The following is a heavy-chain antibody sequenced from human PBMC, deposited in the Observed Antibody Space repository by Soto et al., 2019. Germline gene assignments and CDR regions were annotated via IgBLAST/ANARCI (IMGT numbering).Heavy chain of an antibody. J-gene: IGHJ6*02. Sequence: SVKVSCKASGGTFSSYTISWVRQAPGQGLEWMGRIIPILGIANYAQKFQGRVTITADKSTSTAYMELSSLRSEDTAVYYCATLIAVAGKGDYYGMDVWGQGTTVTV. CDR1: GGTFSSYT. CDR3: ATLIAVAGKGDYYGMDV. D-gene: IGHD6-19*01. V-gene: IGHV1-69*02. CDR2: IIPILGIA.